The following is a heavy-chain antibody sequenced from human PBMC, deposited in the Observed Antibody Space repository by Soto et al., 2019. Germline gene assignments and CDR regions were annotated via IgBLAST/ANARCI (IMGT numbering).Heavy chain of an antibody. CDR1: GYTFTSYA. J-gene: IGHJ4*02. CDR3: AREMYSSSWYYLDY. CDR2: INAGNGNT. Sequence: QVQLVQSGAEEKKPGASVKVSCKASGYTFTSYAMHWVRQAPGQRLEWMGWINAGNGNTKYSQKFQGRVTITRDTXXSTAYMELSSLRSEDTAVYYCAREMYSSSWYYLDYWGQGTLVTVSS. D-gene: IGHD6-13*01. V-gene: IGHV1-3*05.